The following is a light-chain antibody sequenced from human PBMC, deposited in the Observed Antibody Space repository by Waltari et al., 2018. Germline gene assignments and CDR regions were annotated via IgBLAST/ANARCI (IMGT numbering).Light chain of an antibody. Sequence: QSALTQPASVSGSPGQSITISCTGTSSDVGSYNLVSWYQQHPGKAPKLMIYEGSKRPSGVSKRFSGSKSGNTASLTIPGLQAEDEADYYCCSYAGSVVFGGGTKLSVL. CDR1: SSDVGSYNL. CDR3: CSYAGSVV. CDR2: EGS. J-gene: IGLJ2*01. V-gene: IGLV2-23*01.